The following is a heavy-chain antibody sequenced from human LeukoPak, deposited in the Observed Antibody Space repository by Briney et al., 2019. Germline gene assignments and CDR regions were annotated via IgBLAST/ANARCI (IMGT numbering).Heavy chain of an antibody. CDR1: GFTVSSNY. J-gene: IGHJ3*02. D-gene: IGHD3-22*01. Sequence: GGSLRLSCAASGFTVSSNYMSWVRQAPGKGLEWVSVIYSSGSTYYADSVKGRFTFSRDKSKNTLYLQMNSLRAEDTAVYYYARGGAARYQRGYEEYYYDSSGYPYAFDIWGQGTMVTVSS. V-gene: IGHV3-66*01. CDR3: ARGGAARYQRGYEEYYYDSSGYPYAFDI. CDR2: IYSSGST.